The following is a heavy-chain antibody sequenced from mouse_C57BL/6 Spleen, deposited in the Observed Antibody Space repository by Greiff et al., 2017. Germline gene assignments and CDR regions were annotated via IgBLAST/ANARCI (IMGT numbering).Heavy chain of an antibody. CDR3: ARHYGNYERFAY. CDR1: GYTFTGYW. D-gene: IGHD2-1*01. Sequence: VKLVESGAELMKPGASVKLSCKATGYTFTGYWIEWVKQRPGHGLEWIGEILPGSGSTNYNEKFKGKDTFTAAPSSNTAYMQLSSLPTEDSAIYYCARHYGNYERFAYWGQGTLVTVSA. J-gene: IGHJ3*01. CDR2: ILPGSGST. V-gene: IGHV1-9*01.